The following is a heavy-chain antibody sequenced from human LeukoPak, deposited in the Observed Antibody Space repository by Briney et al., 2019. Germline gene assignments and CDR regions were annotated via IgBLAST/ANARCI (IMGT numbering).Heavy chain of an antibody. CDR3: ARDDDYGDGGY. J-gene: IGHJ4*02. V-gene: IGHV3-74*01. D-gene: IGHD4-17*01. Sequence: GGSLRLSCAASGFTFSTSWMHWVRQAPGKGLVWVSLIISDGSSTTYADSVKGRFTISRDNSKNTLYLQMNSLRAEDTAVYYCARDDDYGDGGYWGQGTLVTVSS. CDR1: GFTFSTSW. CDR2: IISDGSST.